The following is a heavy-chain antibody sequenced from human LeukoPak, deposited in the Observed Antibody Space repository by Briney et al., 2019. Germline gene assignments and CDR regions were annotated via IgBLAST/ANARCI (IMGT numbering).Heavy chain of an antibody. Sequence: ASVKVSCKASGYTFTSYGISWVRQAPGQGLEWMGWISAYNGNTNYAQKLQDRVTMTTDTSTSTAYMDLRSLRSDDTAVYYCARGDPVYYDTSGPSFEYFQHWGQGTLVTVSS. D-gene: IGHD3-22*01. V-gene: IGHV1-18*01. CDR3: ARGDPVYYDTSGPSFEYFQH. CDR2: ISAYNGNT. CDR1: GYTFTSYG. J-gene: IGHJ1*01.